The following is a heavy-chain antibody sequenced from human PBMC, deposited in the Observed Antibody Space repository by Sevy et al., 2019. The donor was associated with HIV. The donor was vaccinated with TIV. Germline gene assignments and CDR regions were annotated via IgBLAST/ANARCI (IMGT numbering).Heavy chain of an antibody. CDR2: ISSDGINK. D-gene: IGHD3-3*01. CDR3: ARGDSYSDFWSGYFGHPIFDY. CDR1: GFTFSTYA. Sequence: GGSLRLSCAASGFTFSTYAMHWVRQTPGKGLEWVAVISSDGINKNHADSVKGRFTISRDNPKNTLYLQMDSLRPGDTAVYYCARGDSYSDFWSGYFGHPIFDYWGQGTLVTVSS. V-gene: IGHV3-30-3*01. J-gene: IGHJ4*02.